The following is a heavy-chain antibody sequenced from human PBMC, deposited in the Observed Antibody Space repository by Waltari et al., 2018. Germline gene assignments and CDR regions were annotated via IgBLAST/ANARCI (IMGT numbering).Heavy chain of an antibody. CDR3: ATKRIYDYIWGTPEAFDI. CDR1: GYTLTELS. CDR2: FDPEDGET. V-gene: IGHV1-24*01. D-gene: IGHD3-16*01. Sequence: QVQLVQSGAEVKKPGASVKVSCKVSGYTLTELSMHWVRQAPGKGLEWMGGFDPEDGETIYAQKFQGRVTMTEDTSTDTAYMELSSLRSEDTAVYYCATKRIYDYIWGTPEAFDIWGQGTMVTVSS. J-gene: IGHJ3*02.